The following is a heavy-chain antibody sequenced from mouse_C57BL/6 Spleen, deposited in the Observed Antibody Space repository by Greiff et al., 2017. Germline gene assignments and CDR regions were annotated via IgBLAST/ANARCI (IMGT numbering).Heavy chain of an antibody. D-gene: IGHD1-1*01. CDR1: GFTFTDYY. J-gene: IGHJ4*01. Sequence: NVVESGGGLVQPGGSLSLSCAASGFTFTDYYMSWVRQPPGKALEWLGFIRNKANGYTTEYSASVKGRFTISRDNSQSILYLQMNALRAEDSATYYCARYKQATRAMDYWGQGTSVTVSS. CDR2: IRNKANGYTT. CDR3: ARYKQATRAMDY. V-gene: IGHV7-3*01.